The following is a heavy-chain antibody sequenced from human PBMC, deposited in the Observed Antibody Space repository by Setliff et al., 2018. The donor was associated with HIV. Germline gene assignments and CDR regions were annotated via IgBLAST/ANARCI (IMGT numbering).Heavy chain of an antibody. CDR2: IHHSGST. D-gene: IGHD3-22*01. J-gene: IGHJ3*02. CDR1: GYSISSGYY. Sequence: SETLSLTCAVSGYSISSGYYWGWIRQSPGKGLEWIGNIHHSGSTYYNPSLKSRVSTSVDKSKNHLSLDLTSVTAADSAVYYCARSKSTDYDYYDSTGGRLGAFDIWGQGTMVTVS. V-gene: IGHV4-38-2*01. CDR3: ARSKSTDYDYYDSTGGRLGAFDI.